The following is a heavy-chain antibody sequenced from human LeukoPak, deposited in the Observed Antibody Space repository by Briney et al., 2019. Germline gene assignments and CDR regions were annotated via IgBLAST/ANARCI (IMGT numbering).Heavy chain of an antibody. CDR2: IYYSGST. CDR3: ARVSAYDFWYMDV. J-gene: IGHJ6*03. CDR1: GGSISRYY. Sequence: SETLSLTCTVSGGSISRYYWSWIRQPPGKGLEWIGYIYYSGSTNYNPSLKSRVTISVDTSKNQFSLKLSSVTAADTAVYYCARVSAYDFWYMDVWGKGTTVTVSS. D-gene: IGHD3-3*01. V-gene: IGHV4-59*01.